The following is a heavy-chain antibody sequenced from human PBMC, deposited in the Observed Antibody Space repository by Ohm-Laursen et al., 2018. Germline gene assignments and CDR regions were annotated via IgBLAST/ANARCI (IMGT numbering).Heavy chain of an antibody. V-gene: IGHV4-59*01. J-gene: IGHJ4*02. D-gene: IGHD3-3*01. Sequence: SQTLSLTWTVSGGSLSSYYWSWIRQPPGKGLEWIGYIYYSGSTNYNPSLKSRVTISVDTSKNQFSLKLSSVTAADTAVYYCARQPPYEAQFDYWGQGTLVTVSS. CDR2: IYYSGST. CDR3: ARQPPYEAQFDY. CDR1: GGSLSSYY.